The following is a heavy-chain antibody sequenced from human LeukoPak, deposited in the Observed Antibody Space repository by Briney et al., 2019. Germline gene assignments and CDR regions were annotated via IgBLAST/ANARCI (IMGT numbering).Heavy chain of an antibody. D-gene: IGHD3-22*01. CDR2: IVVGSGNT. V-gene: IGHV1-58*02. CDR3: AAAYRYFYDRGGYFDY. J-gene: IGHJ4*02. Sequence: SVKVSCKASGFTCTTSAMQWVRQARGQRLEWIGWIVVGSGNTNYAQKFQERVTITRDMSTSTAYMELSSLRSEDTAVYYCAAAYRYFYDRGGYFDYWGQGTLVTVSS. CDR1: GFTCTTSA.